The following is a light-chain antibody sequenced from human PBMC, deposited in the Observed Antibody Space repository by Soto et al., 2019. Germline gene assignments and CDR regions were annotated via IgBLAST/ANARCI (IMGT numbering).Light chain of an antibody. CDR3: QVWDSSSELI. CDR2: YDS. V-gene: IGLV3-21*04. Sequence: SYELTQPPSVSVAPGKTARLTCGGNNIGSKSVHWYQQKPGQAPVLVIYYDSDRPSGIPERFSGSNSGNTATLTISRVEAGDEADYYCQVWDSSSELIFGTGTKVTVL. J-gene: IGLJ1*01. CDR1: NIGSKS.